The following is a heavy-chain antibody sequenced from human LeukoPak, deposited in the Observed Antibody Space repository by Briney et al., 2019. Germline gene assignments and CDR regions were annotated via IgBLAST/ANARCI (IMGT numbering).Heavy chain of an antibody. CDR1: CFTFTSYG. J-gene: IGHJ4*02. CDR2: ISAYNGNT. D-gene: IGHD3-16*02. CDR3: ARGLRLGELSFDFDY. V-gene: IGHV1-18*04. Sequence: GASVKVSCKASCFTFTSYGLSWVRQAPGQGLEWMGWISAYNGNTNYAQKLQGRVTMTTDTSTSTAYMELRSLRSDDTAVYYCARGLRLGELSFDFDYWGQGALVTVSS.